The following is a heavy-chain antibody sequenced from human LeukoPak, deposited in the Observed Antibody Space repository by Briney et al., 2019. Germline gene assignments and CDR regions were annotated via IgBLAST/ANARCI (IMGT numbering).Heavy chain of an antibody. V-gene: IGHV5-51*01. CDR1: GYSFTSYW. Sequence: GESLKISCKGSGYSFTSYWIGWVRQMPGKGLEWMGIIYPGDSDTRYSPSFQGQVTTSADKSISTAYLQWSSLKASDTAMYYCARRITMVRGDLNWFDPWGQGTLVTVSS. J-gene: IGHJ5*02. CDR2: IYPGDSDT. CDR3: ARRITMVRGDLNWFDP. D-gene: IGHD3-10*01.